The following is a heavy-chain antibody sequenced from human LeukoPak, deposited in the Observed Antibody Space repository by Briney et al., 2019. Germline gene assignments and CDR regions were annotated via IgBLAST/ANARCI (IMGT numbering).Heavy chain of an antibody. CDR3: ARDRGGFTYGEYYFDY. CDR1: GGSVSSGGYY. Sequence: SETLSLTCTVSGGSVSSGGYYWNWIRQPPGKGLEWIGDIYYIGNTNYNPSLKSRVSISADTSRSQVSLKLSSVTAADTAVYYCARDRGGFTYGEYYFDYWGQGSLVTVSS. V-gene: IGHV4-61*08. J-gene: IGHJ4*02. CDR2: IYYIGNT. D-gene: IGHD2-15*01.